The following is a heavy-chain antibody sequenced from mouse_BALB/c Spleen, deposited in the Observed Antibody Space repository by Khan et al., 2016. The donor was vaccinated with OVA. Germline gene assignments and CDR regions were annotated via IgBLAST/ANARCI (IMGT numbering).Heavy chain of an antibody. V-gene: IGHV2-3*01. CDR3: AKFTPDYYSMDY. CDR1: GFSLTSYG. J-gene: IGHJ4*01. CDR2: IWGAGST. Sequence: VQLQESGPGLVAPSQSLAITCTVSGFSLTSYGVNWVRQPPGKGLEWLGVIWGAGSTNYHSTLIFSLIISKANSKSQVFLKLNSLQTDDTATYFCAKFTPDYYSMDYWGQGTSVTVSS. D-gene: IGHD1-1*01.